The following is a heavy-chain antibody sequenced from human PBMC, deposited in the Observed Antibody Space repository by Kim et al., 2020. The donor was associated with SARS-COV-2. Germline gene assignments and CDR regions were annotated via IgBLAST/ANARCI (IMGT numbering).Heavy chain of an antibody. J-gene: IGHJ5*02. CDR2: GGGT. CDR3: AKGGYLDP. D-gene: IGHD3-22*01. Sequence: GGGTYYADSVMGRFTISRDNSKDTLYLQMNSLRVDDTAVYYCAKGGYLDPWGQGTLVTVSS. V-gene: IGHV3-23*01.